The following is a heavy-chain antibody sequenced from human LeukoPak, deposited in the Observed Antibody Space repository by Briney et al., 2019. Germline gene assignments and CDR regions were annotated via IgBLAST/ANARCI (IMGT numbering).Heavy chain of an antibody. D-gene: IGHD6-19*01. V-gene: IGHV3-30*18. CDR2: ISYDGQNK. CDR3: AKDGLAGRFDSSVPGIYDGLDV. J-gene: IGHJ6*02. CDR1: GFTFSSYG. Sequence: GGSLRLSCAASGFTFSSYGMHWVRQAPGKGLEWVAVISYDGQNKYYGDSVRGRFTIARDNSKNTLHLQMNSLRREDTAMCYCAKDGLAGRFDSSVPGIYDGLDVWGQGTTVTVSS.